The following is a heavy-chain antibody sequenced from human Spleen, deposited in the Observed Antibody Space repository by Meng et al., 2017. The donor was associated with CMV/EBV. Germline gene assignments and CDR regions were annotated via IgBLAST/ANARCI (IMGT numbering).Heavy chain of an antibody. V-gene: IGHV4-38-2*02. J-gene: IGHJ6*02. D-gene: IGHD2-21*02. CDR1: GYSIGSGYH. CDR2: VYHTGTA. Sequence: GSLRLSCSVSGYSIGSGYHWNWIRHSPGKGLEWIGSVYHTGTAYYNPSLQSRVTILVDTSKNQFSLKLTSVTAADTAVYYCARDDFTAQGDYYYYAMDVWGQGTAVTVSS. CDR3: ARDDFTAQGDYYYYAMDV.